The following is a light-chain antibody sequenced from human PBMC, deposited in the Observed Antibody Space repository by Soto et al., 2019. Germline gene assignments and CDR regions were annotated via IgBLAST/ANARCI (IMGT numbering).Light chain of an antibody. Sequence: QSVLTQPASVSGSPGQSITISCTGTSSDGDYVSWYQQHPGKAPKLIISEVTNRPSGVSNRFSGSKSDYTASLTISGLQADDEADYYCSSYTAASTLDVVFGGGTKLTVL. CDR1: SSDGDY. J-gene: IGLJ2*01. V-gene: IGLV2-14*01. CDR3: SSYTAASTLDVV. CDR2: EVT.